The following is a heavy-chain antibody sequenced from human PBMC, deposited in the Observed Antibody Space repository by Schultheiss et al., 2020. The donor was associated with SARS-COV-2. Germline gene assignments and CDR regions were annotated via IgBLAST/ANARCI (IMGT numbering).Heavy chain of an antibody. V-gene: IGHV3-48*01. J-gene: IGHJ4*02. CDR1: GFTFSSYS. D-gene: IGHD6-6*01. Sequence: GESLKISCAASGFTFSSYSMNWVRQAPGKGLEWVSYISSSSSTIYYADSVKGRFTISRDNSKNTLYLQMNSLRAEDTAVYYCAKDRRQSSSHVDYWGQGTLVTVSS. CDR3: AKDRRQSSSHVDY. CDR2: ISSSSSTI.